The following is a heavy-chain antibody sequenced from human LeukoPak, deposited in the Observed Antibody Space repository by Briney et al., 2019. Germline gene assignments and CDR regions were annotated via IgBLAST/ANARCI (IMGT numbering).Heavy chain of an antibody. Sequence: SETLSLTCTVSGGSISSYYWSWIRQPPGKGLEWIGYIYYSGSTNYNPSLKSRVTISVDTSKNQFSLRLSSVTAADTAVYFCARLSVSPWCWGQGTLVTVSS. CDR3: ARLSVSPWC. V-gene: IGHV4-59*01. CDR1: GGSISSYY. J-gene: IGHJ4*02. D-gene: IGHD2-15*01. CDR2: IYYSGST.